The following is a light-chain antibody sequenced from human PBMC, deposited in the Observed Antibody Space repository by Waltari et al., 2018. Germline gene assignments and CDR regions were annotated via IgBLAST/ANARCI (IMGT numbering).Light chain of an antibody. J-gene: IGKJ4*01. CDR1: QSVSSN. CDR2: GAS. Sequence: EIVMTQSPATLPVSPGERATLSCRASQSVSSNLAWYQQKPGQAPRLLIYGASTRATGIPARFSGSGSGTEFTLTISSLQSEDFAVYYCQQYDNLTTLTFGGGTKVEIK. V-gene: IGKV3-15*01. CDR3: QQYDNLTTLT.